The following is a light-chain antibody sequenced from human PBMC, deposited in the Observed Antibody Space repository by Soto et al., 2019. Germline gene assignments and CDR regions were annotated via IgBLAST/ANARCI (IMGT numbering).Light chain of an antibody. CDR3: QQYNDWPPIT. J-gene: IGKJ4*01. Sequence: EIVMTQSPATLSVSPGDRATLSCRASQSVSNNLAWYQQKPGQAPRLLIYGASTRATGIPARFSGSGSGTDFTLTISTLQSEDFASYYCQQYNDWPPITFGGGTKVEIK. CDR2: GAS. V-gene: IGKV3-15*01. CDR1: QSVSNN.